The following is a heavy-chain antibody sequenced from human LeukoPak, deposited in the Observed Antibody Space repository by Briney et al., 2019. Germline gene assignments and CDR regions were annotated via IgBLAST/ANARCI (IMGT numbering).Heavy chain of an antibody. CDR1: GFTFSSYA. CDR3: AKDREGIVVANWFDP. V-gene: IGHV3-23*01. Sequence: PGGSLRLSCAASGFTFSSYAMSWVRQAPGKGLEWVSAISGSGGSTYYADSVKGRFTISRDNSKNTLYLQMNSLRAEDTAVYYCAKDREGIVVANWFDPWGQGTLVTVSS. CDR2: ISGSGGST. D-gene: IGHD2-2*01. J-gene: IGHJ5*02.